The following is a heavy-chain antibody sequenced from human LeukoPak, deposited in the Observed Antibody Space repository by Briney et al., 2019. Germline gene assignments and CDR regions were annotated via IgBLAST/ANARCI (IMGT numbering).Heavy chain of an antibody. CDR3: ARGYQLLSSI. Sequence: PSETLSLTCTVSGYSISSGYYWGWIRQPPGKGLEWIGSIYHSGSTYYNPSLKSRVTISVDTSKNQFSLKLSSVTAADTAVYYCARGYQLLSSIWGQGTLVTVSS. J-gene: IGHJ4*02. CDR2: IYHSGST. CDR1: GYSISSGYY. V-gene: IGHV4-38-2*02. D-gene: IGHD2-2*01.